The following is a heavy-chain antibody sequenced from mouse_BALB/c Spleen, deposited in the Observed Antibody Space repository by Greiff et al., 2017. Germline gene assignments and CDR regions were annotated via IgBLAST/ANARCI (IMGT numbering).Heavy chain of an antibody. CDR1: GFSLTGSG. CDR3: ARGREFQLLWLAY. J-gene: IGHJ3*01. V-gene: IGHV2-6-7*01. CDR2: IWGDGGK. D-gene: IGHD2-1*01. Sequence: VQLQEPGPGLVAPSQSLSITCTVSGFSLTGSGVNWVRQPPGKGLEWLGMIWGDGGKDYNSALKSRLSISKDNSKSQVFLKMNSLQTDDTARYDCARGREFQLLWLAYWGQGTLVTVSA.